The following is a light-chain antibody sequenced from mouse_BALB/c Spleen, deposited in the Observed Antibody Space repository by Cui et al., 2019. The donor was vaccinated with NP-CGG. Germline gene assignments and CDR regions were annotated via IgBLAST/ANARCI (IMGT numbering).Light chain of an antibody. CDR2: GTN. Sequence: QAVVTQESALTTSPGEIVTLTCRSSTGAVTTSNYANWVQEKPDHLFTGLIGGTNNRAPGVPARFSGSLIGDKAALTITGAQTADESIYFCALWYSNHWVFGGGTKLTVL. CDR3: ALWYSNHWV. J-gene: IGLJ1*01. CDR1: TGAVTTSNY. V-gene: IGLV1*01.